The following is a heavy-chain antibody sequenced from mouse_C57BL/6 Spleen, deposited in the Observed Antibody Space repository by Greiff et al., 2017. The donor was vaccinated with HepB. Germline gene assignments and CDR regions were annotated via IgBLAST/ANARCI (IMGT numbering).Heavy chain of an antibody. J-gene: IGHJ4*01. Sequence: EVKLVESGGGLVKPGGSLKLSCAASGFTFSDYGMHWVRQAPEKGLEWVAYISSGSSTIYYADTVKGRFTISIDNAKNTLFLQMTSLRSEDTAMYYCARDRYYSNYDYYAMDYWGQGTSVTVSS. CDR1: GFTFSDYG. CDR2: ISSGSSTI. V-gene: IGHV5-17*01. CDR3: ARDRYYSNYDYYAMDY. D-gene: IGHD2-5*01.